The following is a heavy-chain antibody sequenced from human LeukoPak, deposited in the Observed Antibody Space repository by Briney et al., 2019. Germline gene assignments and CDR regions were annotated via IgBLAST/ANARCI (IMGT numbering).Heavy chain of an antibody. Sequence: PGGSLRLSCAASGFTFSSYWMHWVRQTPGKGLVWVSRIDSGGSNTRYADSVKGRFTISRDNAKNSLYLQMNSLRAEDTAVYYCARVVSGYNLACDYWGQGTLVTVSS. D-gene: IGHD5-24*01. J-gene: IGHJ4*02. CDR1: GFTFSSYW. CDR2: IDSGGSNT. V-gene: IGHV3-74*01. CDR3: ARVVSGYNLACDY.